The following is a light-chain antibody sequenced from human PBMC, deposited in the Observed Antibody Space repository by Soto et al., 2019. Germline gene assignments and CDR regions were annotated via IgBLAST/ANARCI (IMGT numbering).Light chain of an antibody. CDR1: QSINSN. CDR2: GAS. V-gene: IGKV3-15*01. J-gene: IGKJ1*01. CDR3: QQFHHWPRT. Sequence: EIVLTQSPATLSASPGERATLSCRASQSINSNLAWYQQKPGQAPRLLIYGASTRATGLPARFSSSGSGTEFTLTISSLQSEDFAVYYCQQFHHWPRTFGQGTKVEIK.